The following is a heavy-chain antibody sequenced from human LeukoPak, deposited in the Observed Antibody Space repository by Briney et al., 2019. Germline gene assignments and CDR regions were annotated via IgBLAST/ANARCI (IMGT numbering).Heavy chain of an antibody. D-gene: IGHD1-1*01. CDR1: GGSFSGYY. V-gene: IGHV4-34*01. J-gene: IGHJ4*02. CDR2: INHSGST. CDR3: ARGKRTRLERRSWYFDY. Sequence: PSETLSLTCAVYGGSFSGYYWSWLRQPPGKGLEWIGEINHSGSTNYNPSLKSRVTISVDTSKNQFSLKLSSVTAADTAVYYCARGKRTRLERRSWYFDYWGQGTLVTVSS.